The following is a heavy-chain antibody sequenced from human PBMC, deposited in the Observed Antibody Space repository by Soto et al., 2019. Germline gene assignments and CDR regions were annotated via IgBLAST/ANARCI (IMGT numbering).Heavy chain of an antibody. CDR2: ISGSGGST. D-gene: IGHD3-3*01. J-gene: IGHJ4*02. CDR1: GFTFSSYA. CDR3: AKDHIDFWSGYYYFDY. V-gene: IGHV3-23*01. Sequence: GGSLRLSCAASGFTFSSYAMSWVRQAPGKGLEWVSAISGSGGSTYYADSVKGRFTISRDNSKNTLYLQMNSLRAEDTAVYYCAKDHIDFWSGYYYFDYWGQGTLVTVSS.